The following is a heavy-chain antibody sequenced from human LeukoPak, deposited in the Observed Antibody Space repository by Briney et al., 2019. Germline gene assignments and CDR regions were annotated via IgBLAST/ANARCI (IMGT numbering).Heavy chain of an antibody. CDR3: AKGNGWELLSGPFDY. D-gene: IGHD1-26*01. CDR1: GYTFTNYD. CDR2: MKPTSGKA. Sequence: GSVKVSCKASGYTFTNYDVNWVRQATGQGLEWMGWMKPTSGKAGFAQRFQGRVSMTRNISISTAYMELSSLRSEDTAVYYCAKGNGWELLSGPFDYWGQGTLVTVSS. J-gene: IGHJ4*02. V-gene: IGHV1-8*01.